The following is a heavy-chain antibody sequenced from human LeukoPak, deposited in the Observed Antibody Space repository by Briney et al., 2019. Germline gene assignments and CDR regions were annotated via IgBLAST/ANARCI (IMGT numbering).Heavy chain of an antibody. V-gene: IGHV3-48*03. Sequence: GGSLRLSCAASGFTFSSYEMSWVRQAPGKGLEWVSYISSSGSTIYYADSVKGRFTISRDNAKNSLYLQMNSLRAEDTAVYYCARVGYSYGYAGFDYWGQGTLVTVSS. J-gene: IGHJ4*02. D-gene: IGHD5-18*01. CDR1: GFTFSSYE. CDR2: ISSSGSTI. CDR3: ARVGYSYGYAGFDY.